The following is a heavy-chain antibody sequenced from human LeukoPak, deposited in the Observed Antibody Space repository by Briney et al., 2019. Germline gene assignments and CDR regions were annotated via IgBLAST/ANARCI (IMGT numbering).Heavy chain of an antibody. CDR3: ARVVYGSGSYFIYYYYMDV. CDR1: GGSISSSSYY. Sequence: PSETLSLTCTVSGGSISSSSYYWGWIRQPPGKGLEWIGSIYYSGSTYYNPSLKSRVTISVDTSKNQFSLKLSSVTAADTAVYYCARVVYGSGSYFIYYYYMDVWGKGTTVTVSS. CDR2: IYYSGST. D-gene: IGHD3-10*01. J-gene: IGHJ6*03. V-gene: IGHV4-39*07.